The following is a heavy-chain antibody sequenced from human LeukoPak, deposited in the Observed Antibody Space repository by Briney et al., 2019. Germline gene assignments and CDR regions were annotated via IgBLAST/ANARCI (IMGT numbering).Heavy chain of an antibody. CDR3: AKAREDTYYYDSSGYYFATPLDY. V-gene: IGHV3-23*01. J-gene: IGHJ4*02. D-gene: IGHD3-22*01. CDR2: ITYSGGST. Sequence: QPGGSLTLSCAASGFTFTNYRMSWFRQAPGKGLEWVSSITYSGGSTYYADSVKGRFTISRDNSKNTLYLQMNSLRAEDTALYYCAKAREDTYYYDSSGYYFATPLDYWGQGTLVTVSS. CDR1: GFTFTNYR.